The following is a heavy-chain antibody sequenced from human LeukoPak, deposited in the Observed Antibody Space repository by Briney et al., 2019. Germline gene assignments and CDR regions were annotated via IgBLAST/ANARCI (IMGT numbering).Heavy chain of an antibody. V-gene: IGHV1-3*01. J-gene: IGHJ3*02. Sequence: PGASVKVSCKASGYTFTTYYMHWVRQAPGQRLEWMGWINAGNGNTKYSQKFQGRVTITRDTSASTAYMELSSLRSEDTAVYYCARGPLKNPGRDSSGYYYVGAFDIWGQGTMVTVSS. CDR2: INAGNGNT. D-gene: IGHD3-22*01. CDR1: GYTFTTYY. CDR3: ARGPLKNPGRDSSGYYYVGAFDI.